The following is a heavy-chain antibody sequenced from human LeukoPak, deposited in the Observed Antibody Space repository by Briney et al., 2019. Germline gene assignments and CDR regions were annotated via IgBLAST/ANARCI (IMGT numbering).Heavy chain of an antibody. CDR2: IKGDGSST. CDR1: GFTFSGYW. Sequence: GGSLRLSCVASGFTFSGYWMHWVRQAPGKGLEWVSRIKGDGSSTSYADSVKGRFTISRDNAKNTLYLQMNSLRAEDTAVYYCAKSDWFDPWGQGTLVTVSS. V-gene: IGHV3-74*01. CDR3: AKSDWFDP. J-gene: IGHJ5*02.